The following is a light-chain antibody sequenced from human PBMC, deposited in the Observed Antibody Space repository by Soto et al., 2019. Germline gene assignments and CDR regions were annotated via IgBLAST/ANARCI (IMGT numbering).Light chain of an antibody. CDR2: DAS. CDR3: QQYENLPT. J-gene: IGKJ5*01. V-gene: IGKV1-33*01. CDR1: QNINNY. Sequence: DIQMTQSTSSLSASVGDRVTITCQASQNINNYLNWYQQKPGRAPKLLIYDASNLEAGVPSRLRGSGSGTDFTFTISRLQPEDIATYYCQQYENLPTFGQGTRLEIK.